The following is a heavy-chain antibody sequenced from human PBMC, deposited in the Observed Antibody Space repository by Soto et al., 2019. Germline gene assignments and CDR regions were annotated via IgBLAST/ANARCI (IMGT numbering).Heavy chain of an antibody. V-gene: IGHV4-59*11. CDR3: ARSVAVPSAHIDY. J-gene: IGHJ4*02. CDR2: VYYTGST. Sequence: SETLSLTCIASGGSISGPYFRWIRQSPGKGLEWLGYVYYTGSTNYSPSLRSRVSISVDTSKNEFSLRLSSVTAADTAVYFCARSVAVPSAHIDYWGQGTQVTVSS. D-gene: IGHD1-26*01. CDR1: GGSISGPY.